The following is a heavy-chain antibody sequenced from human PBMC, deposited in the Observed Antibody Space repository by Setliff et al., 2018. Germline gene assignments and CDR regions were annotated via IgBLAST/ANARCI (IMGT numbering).Heavy chain of an antibody. D-gene: IGHD1-1*01. Sequence: NPSETLSLTCTVSGGSISGASIRSYYWSWIRQPPGKGLEFIGYVYYSGTTNYDPSLKSRVTISVDTTKNQFSLRLTSVTAADTAVYYCARTGTYRYFDSWGQGTRVTVSS. CDR3: ARTGTYRYFDS. CDR2: VYYSGTT. V-gene: IGHV4-59*12. J-gene: IGHJ4*02. CDR1: GGSISGASIRSYY.